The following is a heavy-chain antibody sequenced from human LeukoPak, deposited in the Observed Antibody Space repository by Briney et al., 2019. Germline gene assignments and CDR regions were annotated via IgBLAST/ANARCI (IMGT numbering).Heavy chain of an antibody. V-gene: IGHV1-8*01. CDR3: ARVSSSGWYGPIPNYYYYMDV. D-gene: IGHD6-19*01. Sequence: ASVKVSCKASGYTFTSYDINWVRQATGQGLEWMGWMNPNSGNTGYAQKFQGRVTMTRSTSISTAYMELSSLRSGDTAVYYCARVSSSGWYGPIPNYYYYMDVWGKGTTVTISS. CDR2: MNPNSGNT. J-gene: IGHJ6*03. CDR1: GYTFTSYD.